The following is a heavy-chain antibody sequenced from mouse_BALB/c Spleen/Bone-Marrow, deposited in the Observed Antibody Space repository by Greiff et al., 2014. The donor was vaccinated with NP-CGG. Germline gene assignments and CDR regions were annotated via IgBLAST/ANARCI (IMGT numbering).Heavy chain of an antibody. V-gene: IGHV1-14*01. Sequence: VQLKESGPELVKPGASVKMSCKASGYTFTSYMMHWGKQKPGQGLWWVGYVNPYSDGTYYTEDFKGKATLTSDKSSSTVYMELSSLTSEDSAVFYCARSKDWYFDVWGAGTTVTVSS. CDR2: VNPYSDGT. CDR1: GYTFTSYM. CDR3: ARSKDWYFDV. J-gene: IGHJ1*01.